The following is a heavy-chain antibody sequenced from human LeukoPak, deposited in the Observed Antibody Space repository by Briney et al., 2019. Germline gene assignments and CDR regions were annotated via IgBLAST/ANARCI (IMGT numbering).Heavy chain of an antibody. CDR2: ISYDGSNK. V-gene: IGHV3-30*18. CDR3: AKTRLAEDIVVVPAAIDLDY. D-gene: IGHD2-2*01. Sequence: GGSLRLSCAASGFIFSSYGMHWVRQAPGKGLEWVAVISYDGSNKYYADSVKGRFTISRDNSKNTLYLQMNSLRAEDTAVYYCAKTRLAEDIVVVPAAIDLDYWGQGTLVTVSS. CDR1: GFIFSSYG. J-gene: IGHJ4*02.